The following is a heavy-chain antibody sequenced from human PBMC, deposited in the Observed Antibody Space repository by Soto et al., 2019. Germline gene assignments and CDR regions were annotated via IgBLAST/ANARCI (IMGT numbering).Heavy chain of an antibody. Sequence: GGSLRLSCAASGFTFSSYAMHWVRQAPGKGLEWVAVISYDGSNKYYADSVKGRFTISRDNSKNTLYLQMNSLRAEDTAVYYCARGLEYSSSWYTGRPRPIYFDYWGQGTLVTVSS. D-gene: IGHD6-13*01. CDR2: ISYDGSNK. J-gene: IGHJ4*02. CDR1: GFTFSSYA. CDR3: ARGLEYSSSWYTGRPRPIYFDY. V-gene: IGHV3-30-3*01.